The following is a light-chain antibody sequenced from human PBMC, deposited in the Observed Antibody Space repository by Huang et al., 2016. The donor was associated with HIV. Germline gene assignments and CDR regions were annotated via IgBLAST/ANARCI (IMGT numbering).Light chain of an antibody. V-gene: IGKV1-27*01. J-gene: IGKJ3*01. Sequence: DIQMTQSPSSLSASLGDRVTITCRASQGISNYLAWYQQKPGKVPKLLIYAASTLQSGVPSRFSGSGSGTDFTLTISSLQPEDVATYYCQKYNSAPPLFTFGPGTKVDIK. CDR2: AAS. CDR3: QKYNSAPPLFT. CDR1: QGISNY.